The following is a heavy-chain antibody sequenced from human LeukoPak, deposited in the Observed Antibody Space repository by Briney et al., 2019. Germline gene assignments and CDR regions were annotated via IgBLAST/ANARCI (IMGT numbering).Heavy chain of an antibody. CDR2: ISSDGNNK. J-gene: IGHJ4*02. CDR3: ARDRGISYLDS. Sequence: GGSLRLSCAASGLTFTIHGFHWVRQAPGKGLEWVAFISSDGNNKYYVDSVRGRFTISRDNSKDTLYLQMNSLRAEDTAVYHCARDRGISYLDSWGQGTLVTVSS. D-gene: IGHD2/OR15-2a*01. V-gene: IGHV3-33*05. CDR1: GLTFTIHG.